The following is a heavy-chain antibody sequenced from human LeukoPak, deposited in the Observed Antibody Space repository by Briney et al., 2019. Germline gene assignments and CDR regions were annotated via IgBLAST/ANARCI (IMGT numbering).Heavy chain of an antibody. D-gene: IGHD2-21*02. Sequence: PGGSLRLSCAASGFTFSSYAMHWVRQAPGKGLEYVSAISSNGGSTYYANSVKGRFTISRDNSKNTLYLQMGSLRAEDMAVYYCARSHIRGVVTAMVDYWGQGTLVTVSS. CDR2: ISSNGGST. CDR3: ARSHIRGVVTAMVDY. CDR1: GFTFSSYA. V-gene: IGHV3-64*01. J-gene: IGHJ4*02.